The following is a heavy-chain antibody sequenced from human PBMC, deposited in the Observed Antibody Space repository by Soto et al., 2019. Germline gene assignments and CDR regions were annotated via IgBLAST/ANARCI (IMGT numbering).Heavy chain of an antibody. V-gene: IGHV3-33*08. CDR2: IWYDESNK. CDR3: AKGGSTAAMDV. D-gene: IGHD1-26*01. J-gene: IGHJ6*02. CDR1: GFTFSYYG. Sequence: QVQLVESGGGVVQPGRSLRLSCAASGFTFSYYGMHWVRQAPGKGLEWVAIIWYDESNKYYADSVTGRFTISRDNSNNMVQLQMNRLRAEDTGVYYCAKGGSTAAMDVWGQGTTVTVSS.